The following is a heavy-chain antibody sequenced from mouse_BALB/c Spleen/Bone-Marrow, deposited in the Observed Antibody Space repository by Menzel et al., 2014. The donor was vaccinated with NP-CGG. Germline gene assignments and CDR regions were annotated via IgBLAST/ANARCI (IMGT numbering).Heavy chain of an antibody. CDR2: IYPGDNYT. CDR1: GYTFTNYW. Sequence: QVQLQQSGAELVRPGTSVKMSCKAAGYTFTNYWIGWVKRRPGHGLEGIGDIYPGDNYTNYNKKFKGKATLTADTSSSTAYMQLSSLTSEDSAIYYCTRGGYDYTWFAYWGQGTLVTVSA. D-gene: IGHD2-4*01. CDR3: TRGGYDYTWFAY. J-gene: IGHJ3*01. V-gene: IGHV1-63*02.